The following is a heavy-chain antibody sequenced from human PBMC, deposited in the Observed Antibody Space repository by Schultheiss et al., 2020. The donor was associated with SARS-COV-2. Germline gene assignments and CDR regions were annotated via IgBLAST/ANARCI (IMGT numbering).Heavy chain of an antibody. CDR1: GFTFSSYA. D-gene: IGHD3-3*01. J-gene: IGHJ5*02. V-gene: IGHV3-23*01. CDR2: ISGSGGST. Sequence: GGSLRLSCAASGFTFSSYAMSWVRQAPGKGLEWVSAISGSGGSTYYADSVKGRFTISRDNSKNTLYLQMNSLRAEDTAVYYCASPPYYDFWSGYYPNNWFDPWGQGTLVTVSS. CDR3: ASPPYYDFWSGYYPNNWFDP.